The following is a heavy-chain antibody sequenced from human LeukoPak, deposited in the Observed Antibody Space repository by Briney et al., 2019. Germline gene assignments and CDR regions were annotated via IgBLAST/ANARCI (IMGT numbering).Heavy chain of an antibody. CDR2: IYYSGST. CDR1: GGSISSGGYY. J-gene: IGHJ6*02. CDR3: ARGLSVVVVGANNYGMDV. V-gene: IGHV4-31*03. D-gene: IGHD2-15*01. Sequence: SETLSLTCTVSGGSISSGGYYWSWIRQHPGKGLEWIGYIYYSGSTYYNPSLKSRVTISVDTSKNQFSLKLSSVTAADTAVYYCARGLSVVVVGANNYGMDVWGQGTTVTVSS.